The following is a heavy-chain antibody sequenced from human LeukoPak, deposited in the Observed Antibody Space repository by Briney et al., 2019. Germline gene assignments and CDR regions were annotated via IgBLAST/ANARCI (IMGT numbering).Heavy chain of an antibody. D-gene: IGHD2-21*02. CDR2: ISGSGGST. V-gene: IGHV3-23*01. CDR3: AKVGEVGTSIGSDRYYYYGMDV. CDR1: GFTFSSYA. Sequence: GGSLRLSCAASGFTFSSYAMSWVRQAPGKGLEWVSAISGSGGSTYYADSVKGRFTISRDNSKNTLYLQMNSLRAEDTAVYYCAKVGEVGTSIGSDRYYYYGMDVWAKGPRSPSPQ. J-gene: IGHJ6*04.